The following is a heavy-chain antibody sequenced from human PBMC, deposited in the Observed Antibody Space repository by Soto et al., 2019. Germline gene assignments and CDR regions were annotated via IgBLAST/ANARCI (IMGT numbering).Heavy chain of an antibody. CDR2: ISGRDGTI. J-gene: IGHJ4*02. CDR3: AKTATYGSGIYRSFED. Sequence: EVQLLESGGGLVQPGGSLRLSCAASGFTFSIYSMTWVRQAPGKGLEWVSSISGRDGTISYADSAKGRFTISRDNSKDTLYLQMNSLRAEDTAAYYCAKTATYGSGIYRSFEDWGQGTLVTVSS. D-gene: IGHD3-10*01. CDR1: GFTFSIYS. V-gene: IGHV3-23*01.